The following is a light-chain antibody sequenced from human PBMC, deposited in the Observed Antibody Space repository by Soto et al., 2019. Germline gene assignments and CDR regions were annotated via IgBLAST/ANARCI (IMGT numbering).Light chain of an antibody. Sequence: VVTKSRATLHVSPGERATLSCRASQSVSRKLAWYQQTRGQAPRLLIYGASTRATGLPARFSGSGSGTEFTLTISNLQSEDFAVYHCQQYDKWPRTFGQGTKVEIK. V-gene: IGKV3-15*01. CDR3: QQYDKWPRT. CDR2: GAS. J-gene: IGKJ1*01. CDR1: QSVSRK.